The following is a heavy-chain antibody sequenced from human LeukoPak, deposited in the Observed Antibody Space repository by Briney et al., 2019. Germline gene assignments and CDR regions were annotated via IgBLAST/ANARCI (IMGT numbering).Heavy chain of an antibody. CDR2: IYYSGST. CDR1: GGSISSSSYY. J-gene: IGHJ4*02. D-gene: IGHD3-22*01. V-gene: IGHV4-39*01. CDR3: ARGGGYYDSSGYVDY. Sequence: PSETLSLTCTVSGGSISSSSYYWGWIRQPPGKGLEWIGSIYYSGSTYYNPSLKSRVTISVDTSKNQSSLKLSSVTAADTAVYYCARGGGYYDSSGYVDYWGQGTLVTVSS.